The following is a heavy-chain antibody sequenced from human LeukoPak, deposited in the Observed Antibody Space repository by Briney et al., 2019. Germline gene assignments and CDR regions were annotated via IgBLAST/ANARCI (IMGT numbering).Heavy chain of an antibody. CDR2: IYYSGST. D-gene: IGHD3-10*01. CDR3: ARNYYGSGSYYPSGYYGMDV. V-gene: IGHV4-59*01. Sequence: PSETLSLTCSISGGSFSGYYWSWVRQPPGKGLEWIGYIYYSGSTNYNPSLKSRVTISVDTSKNQFSLKLSSVTAADTAVYYCARNYYGSGSYYPSGYYGMDVWGQGTTVTVSS. CDR1: GGSFSGYY. J-gene: IGHJ6*02.